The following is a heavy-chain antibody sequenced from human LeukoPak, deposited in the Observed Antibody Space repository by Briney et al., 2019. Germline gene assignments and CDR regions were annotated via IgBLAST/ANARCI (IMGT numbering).Heavy chain of an antibody. CDR2: IYTSGRT. CDR1: GGSISSGSYY. CDR3: ARGGQLVPQDI. J-gene: IGHJ3*02. Sequence: SETLSLTCTVSGGSISSGSYYWSWIRQPAGKGLEWTGRIYTSGRTNYNPSLKSRVTISVDTSKNQFSLKLSSVTAADTAVYYCARGGQLVPQDIWGQGTMVTVSS. D-gene: IGHD6-6*01. V-gene: IGHV4-61*02.